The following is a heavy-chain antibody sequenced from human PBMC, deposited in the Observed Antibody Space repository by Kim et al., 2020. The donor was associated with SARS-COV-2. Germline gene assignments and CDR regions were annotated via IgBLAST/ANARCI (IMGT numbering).Heavy chain of an antibody. V-gene: IGHV1-18*04. CDR1: GYTFTSYG. CDR3: ARVRYSSSWGTTDYYGMDV. J-gene: IGHJ6*02. CDR2: ISAYNGNT. Sequence: ASVKVSCKASGYTFTSYGISWVRQAPGQGLEWMGWISAYNGNTNYAQKLQGRVTMTTDTSTSTAYMELRSLRSDDTAVYYCARVRYSSSWGTTDYYGMDVWGQGTTVTVSS. D-gene: IGHD6-13*01.